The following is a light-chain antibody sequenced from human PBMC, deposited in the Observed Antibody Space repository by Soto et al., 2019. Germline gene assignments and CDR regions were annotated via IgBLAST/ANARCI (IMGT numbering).Light chain of an antibody. V-gene: IGKV3-15*01. CDR1: QSVSNN. J-gene: IGKJ1*01. CDR2: DAS. Sequence: ILMTQSPATLSVSPGERATLSCRASQSVSNNLACYQQKPGQAPRLLIYDASTRATGIPARFSGSGSGTEFTLTISGLQSEDFVVYYCQQYNNWPPWTFGQGTKVEIK. CDR3: QQYNNWPPWT.